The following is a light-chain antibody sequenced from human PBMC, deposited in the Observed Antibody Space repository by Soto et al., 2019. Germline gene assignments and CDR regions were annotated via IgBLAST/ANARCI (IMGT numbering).Light chain of an antibody. J-gene: IGKJ5*01. V-gene: IGKV3-20*01. Sequence: EIVLTQSPGTLSLSPGERATLSCRASQSVSSTYLAWYQQKPGQAPRLLIYGASSRATGIPDRFIGSGSGTDFTITISRLEPEDFAVYYCQQYGSAPPITFGQGTRLEIK. CDR2: GAS. CDR1: QSVSSTY. CDR3: QQYGSAPPIT.